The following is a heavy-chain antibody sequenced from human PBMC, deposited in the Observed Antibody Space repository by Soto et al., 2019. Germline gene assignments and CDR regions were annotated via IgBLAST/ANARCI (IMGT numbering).Heavy chain of an antibody. CDR1: GYTFTNLV. D-gene: IGHD3-16*01. CDR3: ARGGTPIAY. CDR2: ISAYNVNT. J-gene: IGHJ4*02. Sequence: QVQLVQSGAEVKKPGPSVKVSCKASGYTFTNLVISWVRQAPGKEIEWMGWISAYNVNTNYAQNFQDRVTMTTDTSTSTAYMELRRLRSEDTALYYWARGGTPIAYWGQGALVPVS. V-gene: IGHV1-18*01.